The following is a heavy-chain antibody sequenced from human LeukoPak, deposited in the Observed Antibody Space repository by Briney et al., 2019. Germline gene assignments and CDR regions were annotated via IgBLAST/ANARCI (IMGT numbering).Heavy chain of an antibody. CDR1: GVSINISY. Sequence: PSETLSLTCTVSGVSINISYWSWIRQPPGKGLEWIGFIYYGGSINYNPSLKSRVTISVDSSKTQVSLKLSSVTAADTAVYYCARGNDYGGQGTLATVSS. J-gene: IGHJ4*02. V-gene: IGHV4-59*08. CDR2: IYYGGSI. CDR3: ARGNDY.